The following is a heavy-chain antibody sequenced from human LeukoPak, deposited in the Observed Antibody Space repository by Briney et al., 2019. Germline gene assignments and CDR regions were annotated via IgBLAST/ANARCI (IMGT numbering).Heavy chain of an antibody. Sequence: GGSLRLSCAASGFTFDDYGMSWVRQAPGKGLEWVSGINWNGGSAGYADSVKGRFTISRDNAKNSLYMQMNSLRAEDTALYYCARDNSYGYDYWGQGILVCVSP. J-gene: IGHJ4*02. CDR3: ARDNSYGYDY. CDR2: INWNGGSA. D-gene: IGHD5-18*01. CDR1: GFTFDDYG. V-gene: IGHV3-20*04.